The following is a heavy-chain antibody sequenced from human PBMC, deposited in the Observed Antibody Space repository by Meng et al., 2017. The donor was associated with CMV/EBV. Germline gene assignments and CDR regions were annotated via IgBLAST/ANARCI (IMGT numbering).Heavy chain of an antibody. J-gene: IGHJ6*02. CDR3: ARDPTYYDFWSDRYPSYYYGMDV. CDR2: ISSSSSYI. V-gene: IGHV3-21*01. Sequence: AGSLSLSCASSVFTFSSYSMNCVRQAPGKGLEWVSSISSSSSYIYYADSVKGRFTISRDNAKNSLYLQMNSLRAEDTAVYYCARDPTYYDFWSDRYPSYYYGMDVWGQGTTVTVSS. D-gene: IGHD3-3*01. CDR1: VFTFSSYS.